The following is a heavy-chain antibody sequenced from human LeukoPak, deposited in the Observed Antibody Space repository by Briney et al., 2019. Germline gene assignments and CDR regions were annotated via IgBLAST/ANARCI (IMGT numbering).Heavy chain of an antibody. CDR1: GFTVSSID. CDR2: IYGGGNT. V-gene: IGHV3-53*01. CDR3: AREPTYFDY. J-gene: IGHJ4*02. Sequence: GGSLRLSCAASGFTVSSIDMSWVRQAPGKGLEWISVIYGGGNTRYYADSVKGRFTISRDNAKNSLYLQMNSLRAEDTAVYYCAREPTYFDYWGQGTLVTVSS.